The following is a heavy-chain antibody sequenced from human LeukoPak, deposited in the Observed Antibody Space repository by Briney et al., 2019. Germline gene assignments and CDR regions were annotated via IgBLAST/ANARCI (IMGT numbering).Heavy chain of an antibody. CDR1: GFTFSSYA. V-gene: IGHV3-23*01. J-gene: IGHJ4*02. Sequence: GGSLRLSCAASGFTFSSYAMSWVRQAPGKGLEWVSTISGSGGSTYSADSVKGRFTISRDNSKNTLYLQMNSLRAEDTAVYYCAKLTHDGYASGWYLIVDYFDYWGQGTLVTVSS. CDR2: ISGSGGST. D-gene: IGHD6-19*01. CDR3: AKLTHDGYASGWYLIVDYFDY.